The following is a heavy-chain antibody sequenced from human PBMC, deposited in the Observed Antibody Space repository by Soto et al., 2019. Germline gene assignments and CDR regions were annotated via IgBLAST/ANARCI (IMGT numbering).Heavy chain of an antibody. CDR1: GFTFSSYA. V-gene: IGHV3-23*01. J-gene: IGHJ6*03. CDR2: ISGSGGST. Sequence: GGSLRLSCAASGFTFSSYAMSWVRQAPGKGLEWVSAISGSGGSTYYADSVKGRFTISRDNSKNTLYLQMNSLRAEDTAVYYCAKDPVGSSRKIYYYYYYMDVWGKGTTVTVSS. CDR3: AKDPVGSSRKIYYYYYYMDV. D-gene: IGHD6-19*01.